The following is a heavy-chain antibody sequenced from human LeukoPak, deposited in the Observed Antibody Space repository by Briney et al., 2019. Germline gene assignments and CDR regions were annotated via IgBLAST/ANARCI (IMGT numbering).Heavy chain of an antibody. CDR2: IRYDGSNK. V-gene: IGHV3-30*02. J-gene: IGHJ6*03. CDR3: AKDRSAAEPPVGYMDV. CDR1: GFTFSSYG. Sequence: GGSLRLSCAASGFTFSSYGMHWVRQAPGKGLEWVAFIRYDGSNKYYADSVKGRFTISRDNSKNTLYLQMNSLRAEDTAVYYCAKDRSAAEPPVGYMDVWGKGTTVTVSS. D-gene: IGHD6-13*01.